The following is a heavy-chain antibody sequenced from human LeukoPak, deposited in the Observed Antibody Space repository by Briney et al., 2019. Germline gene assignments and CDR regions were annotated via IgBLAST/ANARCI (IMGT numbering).Heavy chain of an antibody. V-gene: IGHV4-39*01. CDR3: AGGEWLVICDY. Sequence: SETLSLTCTVSGGSISSSSYYWGWIRQPPGKGLEWIGSIYYSGSTYYNPSLKSRVTISVDTSKNQFSLKLSSVTAADTAVYYCAGGEWLVICDYWGQGTLVTVSS. D-gene: IGHD6-19*01. CDR2: IYYSGST. J-gene: IGHJ4*02. CDR1: GGSISSSSYY.